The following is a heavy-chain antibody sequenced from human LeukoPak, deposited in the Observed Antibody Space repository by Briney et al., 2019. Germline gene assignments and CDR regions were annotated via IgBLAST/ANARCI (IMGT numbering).Heavy chain of an antibody. CDR2: INSDGINT. V-gene: IGHV3-74*01. D-gene: IGHD6-19*01. Sequence: GGSLRLSCAASGFTFSNYWMHWARQAPGKGLVWVSRINSDGINTSYADSVKGRFTISRDDSKNTLYLQMNILRAEDTAVYFCAREQWLDYWGQGTLVTVSS. CDR3: AREQWLDY. J-gene: IGHJ4*02. CDR1: GFTFSNYW.